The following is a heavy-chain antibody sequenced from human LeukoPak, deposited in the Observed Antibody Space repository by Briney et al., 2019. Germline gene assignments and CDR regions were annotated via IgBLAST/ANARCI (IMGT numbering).Heavy chain of an antibody. CDR1: GGSISSYY. Sequence: ASETLSLTCTVSGGSISSYYWSWIRQPPGKGLEWIGYIYYSGSTNYNPSLKSRVTISVDTSKNQFSLKLSSVTAADTAVYYCARDPGDYVDYWGQGTLVTVSS. J-gene: IGHJ4*02. CDR2: IYYSGST. CDR3: ARDPGDYVDY. V-gene: IGHV4-59*01.